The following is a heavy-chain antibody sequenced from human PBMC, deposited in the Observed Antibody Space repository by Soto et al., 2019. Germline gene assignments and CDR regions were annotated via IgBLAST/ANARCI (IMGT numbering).Heavy chain of an antibody. CDR3: ATRGTSATGLYYFDY. J-gene: IGHJ4*02. D-gene: IGHD1-7*01. V-gene: IGHV4-30-4*01. CDR2: ISYSGST. CDR1: GGSISSGNYY. Sequence: QVQLQESGPGLVKPSQTLSLTCTVSGGSISSGNYYWSWIRQPPGKGLEWIGFISYSGSTYYNASPKSRVTISVDTSKNQSSLNLNSVTAANTAVYYWATRGTSATGLYYFDYWGQGTLVTVSS.